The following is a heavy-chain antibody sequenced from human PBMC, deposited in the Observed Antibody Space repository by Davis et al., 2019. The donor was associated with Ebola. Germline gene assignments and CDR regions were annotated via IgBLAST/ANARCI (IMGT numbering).Heavy chain of an antibody. J-gene: IGHJ6*04. D-gene: IGHD3-3*01. CDR2: TSNDGVKG. CDR1: GFNFRNFA. CDR3: ARSGLSFGVVKYHYGMDV. Sequence: GGSLRLSCAASGFNFRNFAIHWLRQAPGKGLEWVARTSNDGVKGSYAGSVKGRFTVSRDNSKKTMYLQMNSLRAEDTAVYYCARSGLSFGVVKYHYGMDVWGKGTTVTVSS. V-gene: IGHV3-30*04.